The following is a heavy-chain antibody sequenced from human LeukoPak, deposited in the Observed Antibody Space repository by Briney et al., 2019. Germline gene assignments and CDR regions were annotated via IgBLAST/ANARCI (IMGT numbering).Heavy chain of an antibody. CDR2: INHSGST. Sequence: SETLSLTCAVYGGSFSGYNWSWIRQPPWKGLEWIGEINHSGSTNYNPSLKSRVTISVDTSKNQFSLKLSSVTAADTAVYYCARGLEQQLPYYYYYMDVWGKGTTVTVSS. J-gene: IGHJ6*03. V-gene: IGHV4-34*01. D-gene: IGHD6-13*01. CDR1: GGSFSGYN. CDR3: ARGLEQQLPYYYYYMDV.